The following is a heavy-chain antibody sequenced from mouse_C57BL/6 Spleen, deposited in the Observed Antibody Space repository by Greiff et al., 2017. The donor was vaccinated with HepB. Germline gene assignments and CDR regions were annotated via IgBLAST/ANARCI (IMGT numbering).Heavy chain of an antibody. CDR3: TIRFYYYGSSAWFAY. Sequence: EVKVVESGGGLVQPGGSMKLSCAASGFTFSDAWMDWVRQSPEKGLEWVAEIRNKANNHATYYAESVKGRFTISRDDSKSSVYLQMNSLRAEDTGIYYCTIRFYYYGSSAWFAYWGQGTLVTVSA. D-gene: IGHD1-1*01. J-gene: IGHJ3*01. CDR2: IRNKANNHAT. CDR1: GFTFSDAW. V-gene: IGHV6-6*01.